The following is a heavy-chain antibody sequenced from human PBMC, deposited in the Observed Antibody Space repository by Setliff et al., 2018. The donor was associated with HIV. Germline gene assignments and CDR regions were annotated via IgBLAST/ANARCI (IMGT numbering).Heavy chain of an antibody. CDR3: ARDPKYYYKYFQY. J-gene: IGHJ1*01. CDR2: FYQSGST. CDR1: GGSLSSNDYS. V-gene: IGHV4-30-2*01. D-gene: IGHD1-26*01. Sequence: PSETLSLTCSVSGGSLSSNDYSWSWIRQAPGAGLEWIGYFYQSGSTYYNPSLRSRVTMSVDRSKNQFSLVLTPVTAADTAVYYCARDPKYYYKYFQYWGPGTLVTVSS.